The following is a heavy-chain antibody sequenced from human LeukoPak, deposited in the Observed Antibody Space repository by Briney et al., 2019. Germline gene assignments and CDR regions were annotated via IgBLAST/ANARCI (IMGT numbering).Heavy chain of an antibody. J-gene: IGHJ6*02. V-gene: IGHV3-15*01. CDR1: GFTFSNAW. CDR3: TTPNYRYGMDV. CDR2: IKSKTDGGTT. Sequence: GESLRLSCAASGFTFSNAWMSWVRQAPGKGLEWVGRIKSKTDGGTTDYAAPVKGRFTISRDDSKNTLYLQMNSLKTEDTAVYYCTTPNYRYGMDVWGQGTTVTVSS.